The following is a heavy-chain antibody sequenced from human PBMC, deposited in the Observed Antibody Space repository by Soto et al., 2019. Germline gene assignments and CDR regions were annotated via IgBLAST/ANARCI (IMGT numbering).Heavy chain of an antibody. J-gene: IGHJ4*02. V-gene: IGHV4-59*01. CDR3: ARDPGWTHYDSSGYYYEVHYFDY. D-gene: IGHD3-22*01. CDR1: GGCISSYY. CDR2: IYYSGST. Sequence: SETLSLTCTVSGGCISSYYWSWIRQPPGKGLEWIGYIYYSGSTNYNPSLKSRVTISVDTSKNQFSLKLSSVTAADTAVYYCARDPGWTHYDSSGYYYEVHYFDYWGQGTLVTVSS.